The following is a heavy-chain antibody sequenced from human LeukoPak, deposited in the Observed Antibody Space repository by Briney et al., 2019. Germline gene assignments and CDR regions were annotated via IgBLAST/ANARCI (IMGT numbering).Heavy chain of an antibody. CDR3: ASWYYDILTGPRDHWYFDL. J-gene: IGHJ2*01. D-gene: IGHD3-9*01. Sequence: GGSLRLSCAASGFTFSSYAMHWVRQAPGKGLEWVAVISYDGSNKYYADSVKGRFTISRDNSKNTLYLQMNSLRAEDTAVYYCASWYYDILTGPRDHWYFDLWGRGTLVTVSS. CDR1: GFTFSSYA. CDR2: ISYDGSNK. V-gene: IGHV3-30-3*01.